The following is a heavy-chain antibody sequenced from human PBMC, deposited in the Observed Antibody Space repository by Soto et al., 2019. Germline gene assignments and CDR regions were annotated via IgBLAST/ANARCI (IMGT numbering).Heavy chain of an antibody. CDR3: ARGPSYSDSYFDY. V-gene: IGHV3-74*01. D-gene: IGHD4-17*01. CDR2: INSDGSST. J-gene: IGHJ4*02. CDR1: GFAMSSYW. Sequence: GGSLRLSCGASGFAMSSYWMHWVRQAPGKGLVWVSRINSDGSSTSYADSVKGRFTISRDNSKNTVYLQMNSLRLEDTAVYYCARGPSYSDSYFDYWGQGTLVTVSS.